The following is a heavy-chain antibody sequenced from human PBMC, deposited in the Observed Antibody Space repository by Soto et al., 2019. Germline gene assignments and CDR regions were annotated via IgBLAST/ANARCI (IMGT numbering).Heavy chain of an antibody. J-gene: IGHJ4*02. Sequence: ASVKVSCKASGYTFTSYAMHWVRQAPGQRLEWMGWINAGNGNTKYSQKFQGRVTNTRDTSASTAYMGLSSLRSEDTAVYYCARVTYYYDSSGYSALDYWGQGTLVTVSS. CDR3: ARVTYYYDSSGYSALDY. D-gene: IGHD3-22*01. CDR2: INAGNGNT. CDR1: GYTFTSYA. V-gene: IGHV1-3*01.